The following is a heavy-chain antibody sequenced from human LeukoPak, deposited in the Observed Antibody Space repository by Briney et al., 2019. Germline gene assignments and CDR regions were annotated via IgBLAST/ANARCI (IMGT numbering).Heavy chain of an antibody. J-gene: IGHJ3*02. CDR1: EFTFSSYA. Sequence: PGGSLRLSCAASEFTFSSYAMSWVRQAPGKGLEWVSAISGSGDSTYYADSVKGRFTISRDNSKNTLYLQMNSLRAEDTAVYYCAKDSVRGYSGYGDDGFDIWGQGTMVTVSS. CDR2: ISGSGDST. V-gene: IGHV3-23*01. D-gene: IGHD5-12*01. CDR3: AKDSVRGYSGYGDDGFDI.